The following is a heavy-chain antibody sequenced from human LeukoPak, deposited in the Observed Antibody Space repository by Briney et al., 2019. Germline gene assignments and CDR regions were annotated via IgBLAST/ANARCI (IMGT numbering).Heavy chain of an antibody. Sequence: ASVKVSCKASGYTFTGYYMHWVRQAPGQGLEWMGWINPNSGGTNYAQKFQGRVTMTRDTSISTAYMELSRLRSDDTAVYYCARSDEDAYHPFDYWGRGTLVTVSS. V-gene: IGHV1-2*02. CDR1: GYTFTGYY. CDR2: INPNSGGT. J-gene: IGHJ4*02. CDR3: ARSDEDAYHPFDY. D-gene: IGHD2-2*01.